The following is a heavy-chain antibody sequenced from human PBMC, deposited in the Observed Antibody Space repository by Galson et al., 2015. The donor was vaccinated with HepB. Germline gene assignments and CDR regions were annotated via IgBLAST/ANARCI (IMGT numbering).Heavy chain of an antibody. CDR3: AHGVRGPLDY. D-gene: IGHD2-8*01. J-gene: IGHJ4*02. V-gene: IGHV2-5*02. Sequence: PALVKPTQTLTRTCTFSGFSLSTNEVGVGWIRQPPGKALEWLGFIYWDDDKRYSPSMKSRVSITKDTSKNQVVLIMTNMDPVDTATYYCAHGVRGPLDYWGQGTVVTVSS. CDR2: IYWDDDK. CDR1: GFSLSTNEVG.